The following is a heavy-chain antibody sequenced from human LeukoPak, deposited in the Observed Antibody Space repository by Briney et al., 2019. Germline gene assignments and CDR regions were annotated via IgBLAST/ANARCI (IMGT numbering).Heavy chain of an antibody. CDR1: SGSISSYY. CDR2: IYYSGST. D-gene: IGHD1-26*01. Sequence: SETLSLTCTVSSGSISSYYWSWIRQPPGKGLEWIGYIYYSGSTNYNPSLKSRVTISVDTSKNQFSLKLSSVTAADTAVYYCARVGGAPYYFDYWGQGTLVTVSS. V-gene: IGHV4-59*01. J-gene: IGHJ4*02. CDR3: ARVGGAPYYFDY.